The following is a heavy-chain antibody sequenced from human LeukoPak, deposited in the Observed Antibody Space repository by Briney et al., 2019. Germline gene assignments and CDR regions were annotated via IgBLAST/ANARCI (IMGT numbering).Heavy chain of an antibody. CDR1: GFTFSGSA. D-gene: IGHD3-9*01. CDR2: IRSKANSYAT. V-gene: IGHV3-73*01. Sequence: PGGSLTLSCAASGFTFSGSAMHWVRPASGKGLEWVGRIRSKANSYATAYAASVKGRFTISRDDSKNTAYLQMNSLKTEDTAVYYCTRPLTYYDILTGYYPGHDAFDIWGQGTMVTVSS. CDR3: TRPLTYYDILTGYYPGHDAFDI. J-gene: IGHJ3*02.